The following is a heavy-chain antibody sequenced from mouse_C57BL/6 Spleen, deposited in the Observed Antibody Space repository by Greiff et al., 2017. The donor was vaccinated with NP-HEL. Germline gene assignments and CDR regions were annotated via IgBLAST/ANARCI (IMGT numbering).Heavy chain of an antibody. J-gene: IGHJ3*01. CDR3: ARPLYYPAWFAY. CDR2: ISSGSSTI. CDR1: GFTFSDYG. V-gene: IGHV5-17*01. D-gene: IGHD2-1*01. Sequence: EVKLMESGGGLVKPGGSLKLSCAASGFTFSDYGMHWVRQAPEKGLEWVAYISSGSSTIYYADTVKGRFTISRDNAKNTLFLQMTSLRSEDTAMYYCARPLYYPAWFAYWGQGTLVTVSA.